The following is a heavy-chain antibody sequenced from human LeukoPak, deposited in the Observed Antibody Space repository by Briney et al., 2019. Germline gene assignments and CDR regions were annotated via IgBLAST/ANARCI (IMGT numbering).Heavy chain of an antibody. V-gene: IGHV3-64*01. CDR1: GFTFSTYA. D-gene: IGHD2-15*01. CDR3: ARTPEFCSGGSCYSEGYFDY. Sequence: GGSLRLSCAASGFTFSTYAMHWVRQAPGKGLEYVSAISSNGGSTYYANSVKGRFTISRDNSKKTLYLQVGSLRTEDMAVYYCARTPEFCSGGSCYSEGYFDYWGQGTLVTVSS. J-gene: IGHJ4*02. CDR2: ISSNGGST.